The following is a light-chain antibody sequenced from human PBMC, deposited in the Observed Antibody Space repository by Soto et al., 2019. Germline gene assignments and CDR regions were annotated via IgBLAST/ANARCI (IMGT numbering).Light chain of an antibody. V-gene: IGKV2-28*01. CDR3: MQAIQSFT. J-gene: IGKJ3*01. CDR2: LGS. CDR1: QSLLHSNGYNY. Sequence: DIVMTQSPLSLPVTPGEPASISCRSSQSLLHSNGYNYLDWYLQKPGQSPQLLIYLGSNRASRVPDRFSGSGSGRDFTLKISRVEAEDVGVYYCMQAIQSFTFGHGTKVDIK.